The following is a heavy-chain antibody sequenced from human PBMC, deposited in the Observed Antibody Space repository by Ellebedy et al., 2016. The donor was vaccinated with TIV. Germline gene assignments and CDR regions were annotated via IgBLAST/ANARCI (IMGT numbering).Heavy chain of an antibody. CDR1: GFNFNSYS. Sequence: GESLKISCEGSGFNFNSYSMNWVRQSPGKGLEWLSYISRISNTIYYADPVKGRFTVSRDNAKNSLYLQMDSLRDDDTALYYCARETYTPVDFDSWGQGTLVTVSS. J-gene: IGHJ4*02. CDR2: ISRISNTI. V-gene: IGHV3-48*02. CDR3: ARETYTPVDFDS.